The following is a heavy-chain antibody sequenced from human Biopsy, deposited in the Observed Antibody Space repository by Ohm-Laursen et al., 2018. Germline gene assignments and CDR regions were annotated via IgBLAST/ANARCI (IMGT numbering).Heavy chain of an antibody. V-gene: IGHV1-69*01. CDR2: IITFFRTV. D-gene: IGHD3-9*01. Sequence: GSSAKVSCKVSGGTFSNSAISWVRQAPGQGLEWMGGIITFFRTVNYAQNFQGRLTITADEFTDTAYMELRSLRSEDTAVYYCAPQTPRDPDILTGAYHYDMAVWGQGTTVTVSS. CDR1: GGTFSNSA. CDR3: APQTPRDPDILTGAYHYDMAV. J-gene: IGHJ6*02.